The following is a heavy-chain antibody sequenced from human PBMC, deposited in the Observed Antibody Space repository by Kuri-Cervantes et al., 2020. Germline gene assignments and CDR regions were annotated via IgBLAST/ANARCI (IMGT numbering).Heavy chain of an antibody. J-gene: IGHJ4*02. V-gene: IGHV3-23*01. D-gene: IGHD6-19*01. CDR1: GSIFSDSY. Sequence: GGSLRLSCVASGSIFSDSYMSWVRQAPGKGLEWVSAISGSGGSTYYADSVRGRFTISRDNSKNTLYLQMNSLRAEDTAVYYCATRYSSGWYGRSATGDFFDYWGQGTLVTVSS. CDR3: ATRYSSGWYGRSATGDFFDY. CDR2: ISGSGGST.